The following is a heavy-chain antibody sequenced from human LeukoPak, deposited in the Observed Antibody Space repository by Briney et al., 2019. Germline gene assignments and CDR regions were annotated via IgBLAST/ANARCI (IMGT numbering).Heavy chain of an antibody. D-gene: IGHD2-21*01. J-gene: IGHJ5*02. CDR2: IFYSGAT. CDR1: GGSISSGHYY. Sequence: SETLSLTCTVSGGSISSGHYYWSWIRQHPGTGLEWIGYIFYSGATYYDPSLKGRVTISVDTSKNQFSLKVTSVTAADTAVYYCARTLGDSRFDPWGQGTLVTVSS. V-gene: IGHV4-31*03. CDR3: ARTLGDSRFDP.